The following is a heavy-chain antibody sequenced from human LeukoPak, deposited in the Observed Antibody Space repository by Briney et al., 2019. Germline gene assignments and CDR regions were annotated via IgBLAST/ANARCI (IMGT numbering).Heavy chain of an antibody. J-gene: IGHJ4*02. CDR3: ARVGFTMVRGVIITSYFDY. V-gene: IGHV4-31*01. D-gene: IGHD3-10*01. CDR1: GGSISSGGYY. CDR2: IYYSGTT. Sequence: SETLSLTCTVSGGSISSGGYYWSWIRQHPGKGLEWIGHIYYSGTTYYNPSLKSPVTISVDKSKNQFSLKLSSVTAADTAVYYCARVGFTMVRGVIITSYFDYWGQGTLVTASS.